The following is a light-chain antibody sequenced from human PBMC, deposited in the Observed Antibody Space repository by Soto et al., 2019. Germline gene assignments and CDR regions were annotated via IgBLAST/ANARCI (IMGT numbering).Light chain of an antibody. Sequence: EIVLTQSPGTLSLSPGERATLSCRASESVSSYYIAWYQHKPGQAPRLLIYGPSTRATGIPDRFSASGSGTDFTLSSSRLEPEDSALYYCQHYTDSPLTFGQGTKVEIK. V-gene: IGKV3-20*01. J-gene: IGKJ1*01. CDR3: QHYTDSPLT. CDR1: ESVSSYY. CDR2: GPS.